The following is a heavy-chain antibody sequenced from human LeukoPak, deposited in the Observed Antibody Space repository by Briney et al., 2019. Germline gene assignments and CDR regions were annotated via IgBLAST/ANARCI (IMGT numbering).Heavy chain of an antibody. V-gene: IGHV3-11*01. Sequence: GGSLRLSCAASGFTFNDYYMSWIRQAPGKGLEWLSYINIGGTNTHYADSVKGRFTISRDSTKKSLYLEMNNLRAEDTAVYYCATDGAGFDTWGQGVLVTVSS. CDR2: INIGGTNT. CDR3: ATDGAGFDT. J-gene: IGHJ5*02. CDR1: GFTFNDYY.